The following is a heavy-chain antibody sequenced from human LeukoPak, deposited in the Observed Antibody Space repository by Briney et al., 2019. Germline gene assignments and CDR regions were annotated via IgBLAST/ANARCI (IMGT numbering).Heavy chain of an antibody. D-gene: IGHD6-13*01. V-gene: IGHV7-4-1*02. CDR2: INTNTGYS. CDR1: GYTFTTYA. Sequence: ASVKVSCKASGYTFTTYAMNWVRQAPGQGLEWMGWINTNTGYSTYAQGFTGRFVFSLDTSVSTAYLQISSLKAEDTAVYYCARPDRYSSSSELDYWGQGTLVTVSS. J-gene: IGHJ4*02. CDR3: ARPDRYSSSSELDY.